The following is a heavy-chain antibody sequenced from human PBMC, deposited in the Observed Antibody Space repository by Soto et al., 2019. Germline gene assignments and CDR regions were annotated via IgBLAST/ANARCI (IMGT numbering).Heavy chain of an antibody. CDR3: TTDIVVVPALVNWFDP. V-gene: IGHV3-15*07. D-gene: IGHD2-2*01. J-gene: IGHJ5*02. CDR2: IKSKTDGGTT. Sequence: EVQLVESGGGLVKPGGSLRLSCAASGFTFSNAWMNWVRQAPGKGLEWVGRIKSKTDGGTTDYAAPVKGRFTISRDDSKNTLYLQMNSLKTADTAVYYCTTDIVVVPALVNWFDPWGQGTLVTVSS. CDR1: GFTFSNAW.